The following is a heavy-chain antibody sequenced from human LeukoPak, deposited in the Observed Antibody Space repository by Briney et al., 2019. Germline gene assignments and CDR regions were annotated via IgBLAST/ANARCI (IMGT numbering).Heavy chain of an antibody. J-gene: IGHJ4*02. Sequence: GGSLRLSCAASGFTFSSYAMHWVRQAPGKGLEWVAVISYDGSNKYYADSVKGRFTISRDNSKKTLYLQMNSLRAEDTAVYYCALTMVRGVPMTGGYWGQGTLVTVSS. D-gene: IGHD3-10*01. CDR2: ISYDGSNK. CDR1: GFTFSSYA. CDR3: ALTMVRGVPMTGGY. V-gene: IGHV3-30-3*01.